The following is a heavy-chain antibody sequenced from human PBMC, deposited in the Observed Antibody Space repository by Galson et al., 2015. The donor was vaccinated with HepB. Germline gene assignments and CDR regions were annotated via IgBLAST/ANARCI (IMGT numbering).Heavy chain of an antibody. Sequence: SLRLSCAASGLAFSNAWMNWVRQAPGKGLEWVGRIKGKTDGGTTDYAAPVKGRFTLSRDDSKNTLYLQMNSLKTEDTAVYYCTTVEVDSGDYEYHPDYWGQGTLVTVSS. CDR2: IKGKTDGGTT. V-gene: IGHV3-15*07. D-gene: IGHD4-17*01. CDR1: GLAFSNAW. J-gene: IGHJ4*02. CDR3: TTVEVDSGDYEYHPDY.